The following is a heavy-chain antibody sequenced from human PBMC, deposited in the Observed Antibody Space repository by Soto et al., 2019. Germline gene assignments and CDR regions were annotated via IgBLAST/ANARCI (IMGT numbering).Heavy chain of an antibody. CDR2: IFYSGDT. D-gene: IGHD2-21*01. CDR1: GGSVSSGSHY. J-gene: IGHJ3*02. Sequence: SETLSLTCTVSGGSVSSGSHYWSWIRQPTGKGLEWIAYIFYSGDTNYTPSLKSRDAISVAMSKNQFSLGLESGTAADTAMYCCARPRSDDLHSSEVIDISGQGTTVTV. V-gene: IGHV4-61*01. CDR3: ARPRSDDLHSSEVIDI.